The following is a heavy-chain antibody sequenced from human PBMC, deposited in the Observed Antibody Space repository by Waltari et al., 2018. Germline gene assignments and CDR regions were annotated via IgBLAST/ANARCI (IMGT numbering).Heavy chain of an antibody. Sequence: QVQLQQGGAGLLKPSETLSLTCAVYGGSFSDYYWSWIRQPPGKGLEWIGEINHSGSTNYNPCLKSRVTISVDTSKNQFSLKLSSVTAADTAVYYCARGSRYYGMDVWGQGTTVTVSS. CDR2: INHSGST. CDR1: GGSFSDYY. V-gene: IGHV4-34*01. J-gene: IGHJ6*02. CDR3: ARGSRYYGMDV.